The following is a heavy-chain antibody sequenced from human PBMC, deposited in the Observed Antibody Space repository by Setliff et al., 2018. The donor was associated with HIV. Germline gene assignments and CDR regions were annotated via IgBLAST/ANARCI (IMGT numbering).Heavy chain of an antibody. Sequence: PSETLSLTCTVSGGSISSYYWSWIRQPPGKGLEWIGYIYTSGSTNYNPSLKSRVTISVDTSKNQFSLKLSSVTAADTAVYYCARLGPDGYNSRHDAFDIWGQGTRVTVSS. J-gene: IGHJ3*02. D-gene: IGHD5-12*01. CDR1: GGSISSYY. CDR3: ARLGPDGYNSRHDAFDI. V-gene: IGHV4-4*09. CDR2: IYTSGST.